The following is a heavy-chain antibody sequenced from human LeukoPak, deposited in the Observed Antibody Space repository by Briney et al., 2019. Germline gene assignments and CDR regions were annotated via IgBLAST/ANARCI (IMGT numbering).Heavy chain of an antibody. D-gene: IGHD1-26*01. J-gene: IGHJ6*02. V-gene: IGHV3-30*04. Sequence: GGSLRLSCAASGFDFSNFAMHWVRQAPGKGLEWLAIISFDGSIKLYVDSVKGRCTISRDNSKNTLSLQMNSLRPEDTAVYYCAKEMSGASTGPDDFVYAMDAWGQGTTVTVSS. CDR1: GFDFSNFA. CDR2: ISFDGSIK. CDR3: AKEMSGASTGPDDFVYAMDA.